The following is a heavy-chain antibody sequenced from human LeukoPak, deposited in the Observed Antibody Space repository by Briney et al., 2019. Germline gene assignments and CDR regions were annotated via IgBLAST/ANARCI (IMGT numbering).Heavy chain of an antibody. CDR1: RFTFSSYA. D-gene: IGHD6-19*01. CDR3: AKGSTGWYQPDF. CDR2: ISGSAGST. V-gene: IGHV3-23*01. J-gene: IGHJ4*02. Sequence: GGSLRLSCAASRFTFSSYAMSWVRQAPGKGLEWGSGISGSAGSTYYADSVKGRFIISRDNSKDTLYLQMNRLRAEDTAIYYCAKGSTGWYQPDFWGQGTLVTVSS.